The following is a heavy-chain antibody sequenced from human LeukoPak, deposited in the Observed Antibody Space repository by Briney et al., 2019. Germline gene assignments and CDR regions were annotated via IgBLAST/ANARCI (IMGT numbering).Heavy chain of an antibody. D-gene: IGHD3-22*01. J-gene: IGHJ4*02. CDR1: GFTFSDYY. CDR3: ARDGRTDYYDSSGYSDF. CDR2: ISSSNRYT. Sequence: RGSLRLSCAPSGFTFSDYYMSWIRQAPGKGLEWVSYISSSNRYTNYADSVKGRFTISRDNAKNSLYLQMNSLRDEDSAVYYCARDGRTDYYDSSGYSDFWGQGTLVTVSS. V-gene: IGHV3-11*06.